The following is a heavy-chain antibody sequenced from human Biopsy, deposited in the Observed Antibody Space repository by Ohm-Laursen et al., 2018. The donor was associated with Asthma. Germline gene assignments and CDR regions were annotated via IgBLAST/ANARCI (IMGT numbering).Heavy chain of an antibody. CDR2: GGSYYDRGLK. D-gene: IGHD3-3*01. CDR1: GFTFRSYA. Sequence: SLRLSCAAPGFTFRSYAMHWVRQAPGKGLEWVAVGGSYYDRGLKYYADSVNGRFTASRDDSKNTLYLQMNSLRPDDTAVYYCARDVMEWYLPAFDFWGQGTLVTVSS. CDR3: ARDVMEWYLPAFDF. V-gene: IGHV3-30-3*01. J-gene: IGHJ4*02.